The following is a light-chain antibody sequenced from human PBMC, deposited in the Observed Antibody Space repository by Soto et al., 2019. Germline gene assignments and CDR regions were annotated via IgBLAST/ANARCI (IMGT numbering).Light chain of an antibody. J-gene: IGKJ5*01. CDR3: QQSYNSPPIT. CDR2: AAS. Sequence: DIQMTQSPSSLSASVGDRVTITCLAGQNIFSSLNWYQQKPGKAPKLLIYAASSLQSGVPSRFSGSGSGTDFTLTITSLQPEDFATYYCQQSYNSPPITFGQGIRLETK. CDR1: QNIFSS. V-gene: IGKV1-39*01.